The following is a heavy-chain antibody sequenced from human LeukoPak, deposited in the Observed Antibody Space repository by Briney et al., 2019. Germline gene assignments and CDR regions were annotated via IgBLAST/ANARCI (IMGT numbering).Heavy chain of an antibody. Sequence: SETLSLTCTVSGGSISSYYWSWIRQPAGKGLEWIGRIYTSGSTNYNPSLKSRVTMSVDTSENQFSLKLSSVTAADTAVYYCARVVAGYSSGLGLYWYFDLWGRGTLVTVSS. D-gene: IGHD6-19*01. CDR1: GGSISSYY. V-gene: IGHV4-4*07. J-gene: IGHJ2*01. CDR3: ARVVAGYSSGLGLYWYFDL. CDR2: IYTSGST.